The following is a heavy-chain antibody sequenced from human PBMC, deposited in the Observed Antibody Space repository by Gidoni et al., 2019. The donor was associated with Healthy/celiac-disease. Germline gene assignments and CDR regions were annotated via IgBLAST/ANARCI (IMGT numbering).Heavy chain of an antibody. CDR3: ARDLEMATINYYYYGMDV. CDR1: GFTFSSSA. Sequence: QVQLVESGGGVVQPGRSLRLSCAASGFTFSSSAMHWVRQAPGKGLEWVAVISYDGSNKYYADSVKGRFTISRDNSKNTLYLQMNSLRAEDTAVYYCARDLEMATINYYYYGMDVWGQGTTVTVSS. J-gene: IGHJ6*02. V-gene: IGHV3-30-3*01. CDR2: ISYDGSNK. D-gene: IGHD5-12*01.